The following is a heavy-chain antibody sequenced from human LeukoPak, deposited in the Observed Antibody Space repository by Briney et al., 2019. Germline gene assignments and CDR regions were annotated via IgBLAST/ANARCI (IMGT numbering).Heavy chain of an antibody. CDR2: ISAYNGNT. V-gene: IGHV1-18*01. CDR1: GYSFTNYA. J-gene: IGHJ4*02. D-gene: IGHD3-22*01. CDR3: ARAAYYYDSSGYLGY. Sequence: HWASVKVSCKASGYSFTNYAMNWVRQAPGQGLEWMGWISAYNGNTNYVQKLQGRVTMTTDTSTSTAYMELRSLRSDDTAVYYCARAAYYYDSSGYLGYWGQGTLVTVSS.